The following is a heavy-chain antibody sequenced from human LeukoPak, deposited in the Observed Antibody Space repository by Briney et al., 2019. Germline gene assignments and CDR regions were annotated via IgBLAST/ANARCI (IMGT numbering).Heavy chain of an antibody. D-gene: IGHD1-1*01. CDR1: GYTFTSSG. CDR2: IDAYNGNT. CDR3: AKAGSYYYMDV. J-gene: IGHJ6*03. Sequence: APVKVSCKASGYTFTSSGISWVRQAPGQGREWMGWIDAYNGNTNYAQKLQGRVTMTTDTSTTTAYMELRSLRLDDTAVYYCAKAGSYYYMDVWGKGTTVTVSS. V-gene: IGHV1-18*01.